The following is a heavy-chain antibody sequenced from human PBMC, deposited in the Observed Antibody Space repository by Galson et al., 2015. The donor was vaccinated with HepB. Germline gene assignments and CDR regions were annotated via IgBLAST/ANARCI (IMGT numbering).Heavy chain of an antibody. D-gene: IGHD3-22*01. CDR1: GFSVSHNY. J-gene: IGHJ4*02. CDR2: IYTAGNT. V-gene: IGHV3-53*01. CDR3: ARISSGSSRPFDL. Sequence: SLRLSCAVSGFSVSHNYMAWVRQTPGKGLEWVSVIYTAGNTYYADSVKGRFIISRDGSKNTLYLQMNSLRAADTAMYFCARISSGSSRPFDLWGLGTLVTVSS.